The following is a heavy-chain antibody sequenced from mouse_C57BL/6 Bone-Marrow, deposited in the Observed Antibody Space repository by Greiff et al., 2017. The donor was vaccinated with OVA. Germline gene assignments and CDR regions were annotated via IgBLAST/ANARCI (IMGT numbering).Heavy chain of an antibody. CDR2: IHPNSGST. J-gene: IGHJ2*01. D-gene: IGHD1-1*01. CDR3: ASRDYYGSSYLFDY. V-gene: IGHV1-64*01. CDR1: GYTFTSYW. Sequence: VQLQQPGAELVKPGASVKLSCKASGYTFTSYWMHWVKQRPGQGLEWIGMIHPNSGSTNYNEKFKSKATLTVDKSSSTAYMQLSSLTSEDSAVYYCASRDYYGSSYLFDYWGQGTTLTVSS.